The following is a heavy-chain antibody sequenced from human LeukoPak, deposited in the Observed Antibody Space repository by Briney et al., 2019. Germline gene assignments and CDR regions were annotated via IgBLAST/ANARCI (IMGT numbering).Heavy chain of an antibody. CDR3: ARDRGYCTNAVCPADY. J-gene: IGHJ4*02. V-gene: IGHV1-18*01. D-gene: IGHD2-8*01. Sequence: ASVKVSCKTSGYTFTGYGFNWVRQAPGQGLEWMGWISTYNGNTNFAQKLQGRVTMTTDTSTSTAYMELRSLRSDDTAVYYCARDRGYCTNAVCPADYWGQGTLVTASS. CDR1: GYTFTGYG. CDR2: ISTYNGNT.